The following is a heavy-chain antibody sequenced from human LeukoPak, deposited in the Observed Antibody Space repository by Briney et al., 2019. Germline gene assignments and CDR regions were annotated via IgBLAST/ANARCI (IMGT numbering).Heavy chain of an antibody. J-gene: IGHJ4*02. CDR1: GYTFTGYY. CDR3: ARVPLYCSSTSCPPAY. D-gene: IGHD2-2*01. CDR2: INPNSGGT. V-gene: IGHV1-2*02. Sequence: ASVKVSCKASGYTFTGYYMHWVRQAPGQGLEWMGWINPNSGGTNYAQKFQGRVTMTRDTSISTAYMELSRLRSDDTAVYYCARVPLYCSSTSCPPAYWGQGTLVTASS.